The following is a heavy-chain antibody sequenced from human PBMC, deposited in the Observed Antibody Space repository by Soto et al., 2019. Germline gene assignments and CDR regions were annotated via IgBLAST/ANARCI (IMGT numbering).Heavy chain of an antibody. CDR1: GGSASDYF. CDR2: ISDSGGT. V-gene: IGHV4-59*02. J-gene: IGHJ4*02. D-gene: IGHD3-16*01. Sequence: VQLQESGPGLVQPSETLSVACAVSGGSASDYFWSWIRQPPGRGLEWIGSISDSGGTDYNPSLKSRITVSVDTAKNQFSLRLSSVTAADTAVYYCAGTVNGYDLDYWGQGTLVIVSS. CDR3: AGTVNGYDLDY.